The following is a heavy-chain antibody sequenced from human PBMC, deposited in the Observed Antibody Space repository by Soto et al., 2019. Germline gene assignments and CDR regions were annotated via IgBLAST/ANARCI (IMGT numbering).Heavy chain of an antibody. CDR1: GGSFSGYY. D-gene: IGHD5-12*01. CDR3: AGGVRGYSGYYLSDRYFDY. V-gene: IGHV4-34*01. J-gene: IGHJ4*02. Sequence: QVQLQQWGAGLLKPSETLSLTCAVYGGSFSGYYWSWIRQPPGKGLEWIGEINHSGSTNYNPSLKCRVTISVDTSKNRFSLKLSSVTAADTAVYYCAGGVRGYSGYYLSDRYFDYWGQGTLVTVSS. CDR2: INHSGST.